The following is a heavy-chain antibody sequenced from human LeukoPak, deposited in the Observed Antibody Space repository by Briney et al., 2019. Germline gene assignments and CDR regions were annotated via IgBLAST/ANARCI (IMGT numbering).Heavy chain of an antibody. Sequence: ASVKVSCKASGYSFTNYGITWVRQAPGQGLEWMGLISGYNFKTKYAQKLQGRVTMTTDTSTSTAYMELRSLRSDDTAVYYCAREPPAYCGGDCSSWFDPWGQGTLVTVSS. J-gene: IGHJ5*02. CDR3: AREPPAYCGGDCSSWFDP. CDR1: GYSFTNYG. V-gene: IGHV1-18*01. CDR2: ISGYNFKT. D-gene: IGHD2-21*02.